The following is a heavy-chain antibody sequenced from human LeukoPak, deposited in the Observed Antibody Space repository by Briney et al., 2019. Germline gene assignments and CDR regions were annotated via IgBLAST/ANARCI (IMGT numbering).Heavy chain of an antibody. CDR2: IYYSGST. CDR1: GGSISSGDYY. J-gene: IGHJ3*02. V-gene: IGHV4-30-4*08. D-gene: IGHD4-17*01. Sequence: PSQTLSLTCTVSGGSISSGDYYWSWIRQPPGKGLEWIGYIYYSGSTYYNPSLKSRVTISVDTSENQFSLKLSSVTAADTAVYYCAREFLRVNAFDIWGQGTMVTVSS. CDR3: AREFLRVNAFDI.